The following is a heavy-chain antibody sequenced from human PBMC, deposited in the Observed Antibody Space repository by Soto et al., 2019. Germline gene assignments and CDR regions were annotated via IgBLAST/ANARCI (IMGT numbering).Heavy chain of an antibody. J-gene: IGHJ4*02. CDR3: VKQYNWKYDY. CDR1: GFTFSRNA. V-gene: IGHV3-64D*06. CDR2: ISSNGGST. Sequence: EVQLVESGGGLVQPGGSLRLSCSASGFTFSRNAMHWVRQAPGKRLEYVSAISSNGGSTYYADSVKGRFTISRDNSKNTLYLQMSSLGTEDTAVYYCVKQYNWKYDYWGQGTLVTVSS. D-gene: IGHD1-20*01.